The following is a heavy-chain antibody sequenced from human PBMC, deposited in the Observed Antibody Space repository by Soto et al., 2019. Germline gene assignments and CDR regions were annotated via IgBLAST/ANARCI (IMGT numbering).Heavy chain of an antibody. J-gene: IGHJ5*02. V-gene: IGHV1-3*01. Sequence: QVQLVQSGAEVKKPGASVKVSCKASGYTFTSYAMHWVRQAPGQRLEWMGWINAGNGNTKYSQKFQGRVIITRDTSASTAYMELSSLRSEDTAVYYCARGGDDYSNYAWFDPWGQGTLVTVSS. CDR1: GYTFTSYA. D-gene: IGHD4-4*01. CDR3: ARGGDDYSNYAWFDP. CDR2: INAGNGNT.